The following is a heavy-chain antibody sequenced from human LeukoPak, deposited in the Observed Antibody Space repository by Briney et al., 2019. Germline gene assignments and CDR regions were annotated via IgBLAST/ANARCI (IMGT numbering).Heavy chain of an antibody. CDR3: TREMIVVVVAAYDY. Sequence: GGSLRLSCTASGFTFGDYAMSWFRQAPGEGLEWVGFIRSKAYGGTTEYAASVKGRFTISRDDSKSIAYLQMNSLKTEDTAVYYCTREMIVVVVAAYDYWGQGTLVTVSS. D-gene: IGHD2-15*01. CDR2: IRSKAYGGTT. V-gene: IGHV3-49*03. CDR1: GFTFGDYA. J-gene: IGHJ4*02.